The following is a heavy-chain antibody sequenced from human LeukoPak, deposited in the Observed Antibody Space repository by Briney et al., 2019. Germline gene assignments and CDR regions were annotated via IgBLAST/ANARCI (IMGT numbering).Heavy chain of an antibody. J-gene: IGHJ4*02. V-gene: IGHV3-21*01. CDR2: ISSSSSYI. D-gene: IGHD4-17*01. Sequence: PGGSLRLSCAASGFTFSSYSMNWVRQAPGEGLEWVSSISSSSSYIYYADSVKGRFTISRDNAKNSLYLQMNSLRAEDTAVYYCARALGDYDLHFDYWGQGTLVTVSS. CDR3: ARALGDYDLHFDY. CDR1: GFTFSSYS.